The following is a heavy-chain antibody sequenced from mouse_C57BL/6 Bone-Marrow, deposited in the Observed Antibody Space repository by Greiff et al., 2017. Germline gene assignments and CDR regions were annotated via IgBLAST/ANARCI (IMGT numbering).Heavy chain of an antibody. CDR1: GFTFTDYY. CDR2: IRNKANGYTT. V-gene: IGHV7-3*01. D-gene: IGHD4-1*01. Sequence: DVKLVESGGGLVQPGGSLSLSCAASGFTFTDYYMSWVRQPPGKALEWLGFIRNKANGYTTESSASVKGRFTISRDNSHSILYLQMNALRAEDSTSYDCARSVANWPYFDYWGQGTTLTVSS. J-gene: IGHJ2*01. CDR3: ARSVANWPYFDY.